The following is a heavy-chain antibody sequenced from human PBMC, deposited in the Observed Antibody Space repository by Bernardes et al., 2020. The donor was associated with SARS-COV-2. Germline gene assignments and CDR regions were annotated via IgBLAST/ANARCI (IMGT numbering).Heavy chain of an antibody. CDR2: IYYSGST. J-gene: IGHJ4*02. V-gene: IGHV4-39*01. Sequence: ETLSLSCTVSGGSISSSSYYWGWIRQPPGKGLEWIGNIYYSGSTYYNPSLKSRVTISVDTSKNQFSLKLSSVTAADTAVYYCARQHLGGVTIFGVVTTDRYFDYWGQGTLVTVSS. D-gene: IGHD3-3*01. CDR3: ARQHLGGVTIFGVVTTDRYFDY. CDR1: GGSISSSSYY.